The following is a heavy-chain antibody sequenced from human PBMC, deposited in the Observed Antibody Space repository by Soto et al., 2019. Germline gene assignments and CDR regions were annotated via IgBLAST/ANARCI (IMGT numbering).Heavy chain of an antibody. CDR2: INAGNGNT. V-gene: IGHV1-3*01. CDR1: GYTFTTYA. Sequence: QVQLVPSGAEVKKPGASVKVSCKASGYTFTTYAMHWVRQAPGQRLEWMGWINAGNGNTKYSQKFQGRVTITRDTSASTAYMELSSLRSEDTAVYYCAAPEQLDGYFDYWGQGTLVTVSS. D-gene: IGHD6-13*01. J-gene: IGHJ4*02. CDR3: AAPEQLDGYFDY.